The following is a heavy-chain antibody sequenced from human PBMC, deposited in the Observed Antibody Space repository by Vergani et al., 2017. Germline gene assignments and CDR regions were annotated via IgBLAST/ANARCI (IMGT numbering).Heavy chain of an antibody. CDR3: ARDWWGQRKINY. V-gene: IGHV4-59*01. D-gene: IGHD2-21*02. J-gene: IGHJ4*02. CDR1: GGSISSYY. CDR2: IYYSGST. Sequence: QVQLQESGPGLVKPSETLSLTCTVSGGSISSYYWSWIRQPPGKGLEWIGYIYYSGSTNYNPSLKSRFTISVDTSKNQFSLKLSSVTGADTAVYYCARDWWGQRKINYWSEGSLVTVSS.